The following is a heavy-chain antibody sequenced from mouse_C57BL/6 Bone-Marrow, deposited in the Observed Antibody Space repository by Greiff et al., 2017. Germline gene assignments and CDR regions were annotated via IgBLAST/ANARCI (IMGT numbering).Heavy chain of an antibody. Sequence: EVQLVESGGGLVKPGGSLKLSCAASGLTFSSYTMSWVRQTPEKRLEWVATISGGGGNTYYPDSVKGRFTISRDNAKNTLYLQMSSLRSEDTALYYCASLYYYGSSYPPWFAYWGQGTLVTVSA. CDR2: ISGGGGNT. V-gene: IGHV5-9*01. J-gene: IGHJ3*01. D-gene: IGHD1-1*01. CDR3: ASLYYYGSSYPPWFAY. CDR1: GLTFSSYT.